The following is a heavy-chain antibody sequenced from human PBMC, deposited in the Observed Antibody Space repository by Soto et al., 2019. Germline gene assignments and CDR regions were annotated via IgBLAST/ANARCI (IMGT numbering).Heavy chain of an antibody. CDR1: GGSISSGGYY. CDR3: ARAHHPGELRLYFDY. D-gene: IGHD1-26*01. V-gene: IGHV4-31*03. Sequence: SETLSLTCTVSGGSISSGGYYWSWIRQHPGKGLEWIGYIYYSGSTYYNPSLKSRVTISVDTSKNQFSLKLSSVTAADTAVYYCARAHHPGELRLYFDYWGQGTLVTVS. J-gene: IGHJ4*02. CDR2: IYYSGST.